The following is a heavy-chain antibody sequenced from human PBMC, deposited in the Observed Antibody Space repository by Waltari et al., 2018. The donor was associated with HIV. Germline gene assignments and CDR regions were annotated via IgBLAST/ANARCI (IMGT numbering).Heavy chain of an antibody. Sequence: QVQLQESGPGLVKPSQTLSLTCTVSGGSISSGGYYWSWIRQHPGKGLEWIGYIYYSGSTYYNPSLKSRVTISVDTSKNQFSLKLSSVTAADTAVYYCARDTIFGVVQDHYYYYYGMDVWGQGTTVTVSS. V-gene: IGHV4-31*03. D-gene: IGHD3-3*01. CDR3: ARDTIFGVVQDHYYYYYGMDV. J-gene: IGHJ6*02. CDR1: GGSISSGGYY. CDR2: IYYSGST.